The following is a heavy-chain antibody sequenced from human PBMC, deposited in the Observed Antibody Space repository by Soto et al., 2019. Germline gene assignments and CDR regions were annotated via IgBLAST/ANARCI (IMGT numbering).Heavy chain of an antibody. CDR3: ARQRTSVVTQAYFDV. D-gene: IGHD2-21*02. Sequence: SETLSLTCTVTGDPISSRSYYWGWIRQPPGKGLEWIGSIYYSGSTYNNPSLRSRVSMSIDTSKDQFSLKLKSVTAADTALYFCARQRTSVVTQAYFDVWGPGXLVT. CDR2: IYYSGST. V-gene: IGHV4-39*01. CDR1: GDPISSRSYY. J-gene: IGHJ4*02.